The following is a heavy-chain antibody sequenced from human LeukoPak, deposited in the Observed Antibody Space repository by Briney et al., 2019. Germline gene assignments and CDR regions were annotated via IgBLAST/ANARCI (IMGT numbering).Heavy chain of an antibody. D-gene: IGHD1-14*01. CDR3: AGGSGWITGD. J-gene: IGHJ4*01. V-gene: IGHV3-7*03. CDR1: GFTFSSYA. Sequence: GSLRLSCAASGFTFSSYAMSWVRQAPGKGPEWVANIKQDGSEINYVDSVKGRFIISRDNAKNSLYLQMNSLRVDDTAVYYCAGGSGWITGDWGHGTLVTVSS. CDR2: IKQDGSEI.